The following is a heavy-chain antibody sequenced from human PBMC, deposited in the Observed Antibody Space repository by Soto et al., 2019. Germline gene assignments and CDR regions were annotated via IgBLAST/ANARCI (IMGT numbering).Heavy chain of an antibody. CDR2: INAGNGNT. V-gene: IGHV1-3*01. J-gene: IGHJ3*02. CDR1: GYTFTSYA. D-gene: IGHD5-18*01. Sequence: GASVKVSCKASGYTFTSYAMHWVRQAPGQRLEWMGWINAGNGNTKYSQKFQGRVTITRDTSASTAYMELRSLRSEDTAVYYCAAALDTARDLAFDIWGQGTMVTVSS. CDR3: AAALDTARDLAFDI.